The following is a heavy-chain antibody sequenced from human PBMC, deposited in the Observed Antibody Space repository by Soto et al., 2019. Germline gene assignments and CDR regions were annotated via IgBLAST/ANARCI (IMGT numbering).Heavy chain of an antibody. CDR2: IYWDDDK. Sequence: QITLNESGPTVVRPTETLTLTCRFSGFSLTTSGVGVGWIRQSPGKPPEWLALIYWDDDKRYSASLKSRLTITQHTAKNLVVLTVSALVPTDTATYYCAHSVLRTVFELITTTAIYFDFRRQGTPAAVS. CDR3: AHSVLRTVFELITTTAIYFDF. J-gene: IGHJ4*02. CDR1: GFSLTTSGVG. D-gene: IGHD3-3*01. V-gene: IGHV2-5*02.